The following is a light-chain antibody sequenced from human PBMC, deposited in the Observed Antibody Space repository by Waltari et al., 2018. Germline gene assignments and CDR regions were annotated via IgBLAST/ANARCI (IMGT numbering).Light chain of an antibody. J-gene: IGKJ2*03. Sequence: VILTQSPATLSLYPGERATLSCRASQSVSSYLAWYQQKPGQAPRLLIYGASSRATGIPDRFSGSGSGTEFTLTISSLEPEDFAVYYCQKYSGSPYSFGQGTKVEIK. CDR3: QKYSGSPYS. V-gene: IGKV3-20*01. CDR2: GAS. CDR1: QSVSSY.